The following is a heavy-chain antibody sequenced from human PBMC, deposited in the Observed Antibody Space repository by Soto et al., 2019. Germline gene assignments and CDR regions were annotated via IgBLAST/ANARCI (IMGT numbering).Heavy chain of an antibody. D-gene: IGHD3-10*01. V-gene: IGHV1-24*01. CDR1: GYTLTELS. J-gene: IGHJ4*02. CDR2: FDPEDGET. Sequence: ASVKVSCKVSGYTLTELSMHWVRQAPGKGLEWMGGFDPEDGETIYAQKFQGRVTMTEDTSTDTAYMELSSLRSEDMDVYYCATSWAFYGWGSYDCFDYWGQGTTVTVSS. CDR3: ATSWAFYGWGSYDCFDY.